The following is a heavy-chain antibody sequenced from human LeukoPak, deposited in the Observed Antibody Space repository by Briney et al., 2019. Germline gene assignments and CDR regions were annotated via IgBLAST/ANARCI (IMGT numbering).Heavy chain of an antibody. J-gene: IGHJ6*02. CDR2: INHSGST. D-gene: IGHD3-3*01. Sequence: SETLSLTCAVYGGSFSGYYWSWIRQPPGKGLEWIGEINHSGSTNYNPSLKSRVTISVDTSKNQFSLKLSSVTAADTAVYYCARSPDTSFPLRYYYYYYGMDVWGQGTTVTVSS. V-gene: IGHV4-34*01. CDR3: ARSPDTSFPLRYYYYYYGMDV. CDR1: GGSFSGYY.